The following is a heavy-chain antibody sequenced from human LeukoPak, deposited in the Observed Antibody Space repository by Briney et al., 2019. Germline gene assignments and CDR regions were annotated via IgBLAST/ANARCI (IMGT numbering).Heavy chain of an antibody. V-gene: IGHV4-59*12. D-gene: IGHD2-21*01. J-gene: IGHJ4*02. CDR1: GGSISSYY. CDR2: IYYSGST. Sequence: SETLSLTCTVSGGSISSYYWSWIRQPPGKGLEWIGSIYYSGSTYYNPSLKSRVTISVDTSKNQFSLKLSSVTAADTAVYYCAREFPRAISDYWGQGTLVTVSS. CDR3: AREFPRAISDY.